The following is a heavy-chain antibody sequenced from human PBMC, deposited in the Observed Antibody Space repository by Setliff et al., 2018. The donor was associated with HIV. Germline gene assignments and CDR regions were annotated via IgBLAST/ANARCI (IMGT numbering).Heavy chain of an antibody. D-gene: IGHD3-3*01. CDR2: VYYRGRT. CDR1: GGSMSSSGPGYY. J-gene: IGHJ4*02. Sequence: SETLSLTCTVSGGSMSSSGPGYYWGWVRQTPGGGLEWIGSVYYRGRTYYNPSLKSRVTISVDTSKNQLSLRLTSIAAADTAMYYCARSQPDTIFGVVTFDCWGQGKMVTVST. CDR3: ARSQPDTIFGVVTFDC. V-gene: IGHV4-39*01.